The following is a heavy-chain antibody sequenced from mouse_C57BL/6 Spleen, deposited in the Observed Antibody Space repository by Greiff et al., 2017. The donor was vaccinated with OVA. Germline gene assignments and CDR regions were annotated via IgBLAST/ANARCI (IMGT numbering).Heavy chain of an antibody. CDR2: ISNGGGST. V-gene: IGHV5-12*01. Sequence: DVKLVESGGGLVQPGGSLKLSCAASGFTFSDYYMYWVRQTPEKRLEWVAYISNGGGSTYYPDTVKGRFTISRDNAKNTLYLQMSRLKSEDTAMYYCARGHYYGSSYWYFDVWGTGTTVTVSS. CDR1: GFTFSDYY. CDR3: ARGHYYGSSYWYFDV. J-gene: IGHJ1*03. D-gene: IGHD1-1*01.